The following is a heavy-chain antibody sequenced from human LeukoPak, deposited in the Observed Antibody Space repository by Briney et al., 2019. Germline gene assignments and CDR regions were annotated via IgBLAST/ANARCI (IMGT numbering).Heavy chain of an antibody. V-gene: IGHV4-59*12. D-gene: IGHD5-18*01. CDR2: IYYSGST. J-gene: IGHJ4*02. Sequence: KPSETLSLTCTVSGGSISSYYWSWIRQPPGKRLEWIGYIYYSGSTNYNPSLKSRVTISVDTSKNQFSLKLSSVTAADTAVYYCARGGRSGTAMVTNYWGQGTLVTVSS. CDR3: ARGGRSGTAMVTNY. CDR1: GGSISSYY.